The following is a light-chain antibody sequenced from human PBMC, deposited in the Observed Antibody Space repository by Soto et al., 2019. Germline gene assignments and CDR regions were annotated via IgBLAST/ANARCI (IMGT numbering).Light chain of an antibody. J-gene: IGLJ1*01. Sequence: QSALTQPPSASGTPGQRVTIPCSGSSSNIGSNTVNWYQQLSGTAPKLLIYSNDQRPSGVPDRFSGSKSGTSASLAISGLQSEDEADYYCAAWDDTLNGYVFGAGTKATVL. CDR2: SND. CDR3: AAWDDTLNGYV. CDR1: SSNIGSNT. V-gene: IGLV1-44*01.